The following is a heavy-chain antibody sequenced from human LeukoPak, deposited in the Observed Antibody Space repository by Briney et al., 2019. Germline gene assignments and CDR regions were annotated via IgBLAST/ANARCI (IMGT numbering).Heavy chain of an antibody. J-gene: IGHJ2*01. CDR1: GYTFTSYD. CDR3: ARGLGIAPNWYFDL. CDR2: MNPNSGNT. V-gene: IGHV1-8*03. Sequence: GASVKVSCKASGYTFTSYDINWVRQATGQGLEWMGWMNPNSGNTGYAQKFQGRVTITRNTSISTAYMELSSLRSEDTAVYYCARGLGIAPNWYFDLWGRGTLVTVSS. D-gene: IGHD7-27*01.